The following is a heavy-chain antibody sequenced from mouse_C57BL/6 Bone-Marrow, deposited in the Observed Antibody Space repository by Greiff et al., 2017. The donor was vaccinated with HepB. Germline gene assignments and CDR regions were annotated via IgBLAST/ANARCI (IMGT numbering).Heavy chain of an antibody. V-gene: IGHV3-6*01. CDR3: ARADYGSSSYAMDY. J-gene: IGHJ4*01. Sequence: ESGPGLVKPSQSLSLTCSVTGYSITSGYYWNWIRQFPGNKLEWMGYISYDGSNNYNPSLKNRISITRDTSKNQFFLKLNSVTTEDTATYYCARADYGSSSYAMDYWGQGTSVTVSS. CDR2: ISYDGSN. CDR1: GYSITSGYY. D-gene: IGHD1-1*01.